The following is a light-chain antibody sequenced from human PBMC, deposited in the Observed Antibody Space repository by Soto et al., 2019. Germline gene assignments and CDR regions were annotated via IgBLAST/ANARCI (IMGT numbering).Light chain of an antibody. CDR3: TSYIRSSTLDYV. V-gene: IGLV2-14*01. CDR2: EVS. J-gene: IGLJ1*01. Sequence: QSVLTQPASASGSPGQSITISCTGTSSDVGGYNYVSWYQQYPGKAPKLMIYEVSNRPSGVSNRFSGSKSGNTASLTISGLQAEDEADYYCTSYIRSSTLDYVFGTGTKVTVL. CDR1: SSDVGGYNY.